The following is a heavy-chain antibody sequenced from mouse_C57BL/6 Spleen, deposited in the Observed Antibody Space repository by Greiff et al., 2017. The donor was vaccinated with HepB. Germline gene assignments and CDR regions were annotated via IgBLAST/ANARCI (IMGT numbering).Heavy chain of an antibody. Sequence: EVQGVESGGGLVKPGGSLKLSCAASGFTFSSYAMSWVRQTPEKRLEWVATISDGGSYTYYPDNVKGRFTISRDNAKNNLYLQMSHLKSEDTAMYYCARDPYYYGSSYKGWFAYWGQGTLVTVSA. CDR2: ISDGGSYT. CDR1: GFTFSSYA. CDR3: ARDPYYYGSSYKGWFAY. J-gene: IGHJ3*01. D-gene: IGHD1-1*01. V-gene: IGHV5-4*01.